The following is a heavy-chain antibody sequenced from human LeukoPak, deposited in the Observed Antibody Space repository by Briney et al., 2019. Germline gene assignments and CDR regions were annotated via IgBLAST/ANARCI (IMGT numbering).Heavy chain of an antibody. D-gene: IGHD3-10*01. Sequence: PGGSLRLSCAASGFTFSSYAMHWVRQAPGKGLEWVAFIRYDGNDKFYAESVKGRFTISRDTSRNTLYLQMNSLRLEDTAVYYCVKDLMRDRWFGGSWGQGTLVTVSS. CDR2: IRYDGNDK. J-gene: IGHJ5*02. V-gene: IGHV3-30*02. CDR3: VKDLMRDRWFGGS. CDR1: GFTFSSYA.